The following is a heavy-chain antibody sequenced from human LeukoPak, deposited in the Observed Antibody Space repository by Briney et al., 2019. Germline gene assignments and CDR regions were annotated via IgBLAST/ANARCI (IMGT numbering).Heavy chain of an antibody. D-gene: IGHD6-13*01. CDR3: ASTSKNTGYSSSWYAEYFQH. J-gene: IGHJ1*01. CDR2: IYTSGST. CDR1: GGSISSGSYY. Sequence: SETLSLTCTVSGGSISSGSYYWSWIRQPAGKRLEWIGRIYTSGSTNYNPSLKSRVTISVDTSKNQFSLTLSSVPAADTAVYYCASTSKNTGYSSSWYAEYFQHWGQGTLVTVSS. V-gene: IGHV4-61*02.